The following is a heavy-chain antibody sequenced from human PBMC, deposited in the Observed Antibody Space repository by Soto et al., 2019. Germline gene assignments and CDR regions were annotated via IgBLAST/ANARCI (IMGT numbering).Heavy chain of an antibody. CDR1: GGTFSSYA. J-gene: IGHJ6*02. CDR2: IIPIFGTA. Sequence: SVKVSFKASGGTFSSYAISWVRQAPGQGLEWMGGIIPIFGTANYAQKFQGRVTVTADESTSTAYMELSSLRSEDTAVYYCAWIAAAGTGYGMDVWGQGTTVTVSS. V-gene: IGHV1-69*13. D-gene: IGHD6-13*01. CDR3: AWIAAAGTGYGMDV.